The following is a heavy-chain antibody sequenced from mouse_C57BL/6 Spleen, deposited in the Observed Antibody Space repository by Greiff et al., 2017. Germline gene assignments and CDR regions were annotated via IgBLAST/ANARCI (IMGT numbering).Heavy chain of an antibody. V-gene: IGHV3-6*01. CDR2: ISYDGSN. CDR1: GYSITSGYY. Sequence: ESGPGLVKPSQSLSLTCSVTGYSITSGYYWNWIRQFPGNKLEWMGYISYDGSNNYNPSLKNRISITRDTSKNQFFLKLNSVTTEDTATYYCARAESYYYGSSYYFDYWGQGTTLTVSS. D-gene: IGHD1-1*01. CDR3: ARAESYYYGSSYYFDY. J-gene: IGHJ2*01.